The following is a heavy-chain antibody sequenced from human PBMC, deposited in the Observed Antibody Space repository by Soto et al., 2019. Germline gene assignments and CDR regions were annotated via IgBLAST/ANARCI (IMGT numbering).Heavy chain of an antibody. Sequence: QVQLVQSGAEVKKPGASVKVSCKASGYTFTSHGISWVRQAPGQGLEWMGWISAYNGDTNYAQKLQGRVTVTTDTSTSTAYMELRSLRSEDTAVYYCARMVRGSNSDYYHYMDVWGKGTTVTVSS. CDR2: ISAYNGDT. CDR3: ARMVRGSNSDYYHYMDV. V-gene: IGHV1-18*01. J-gene: IGHJ6*03. D-gene: IGHD3-10*01. CDR1: GYTFTSHG.